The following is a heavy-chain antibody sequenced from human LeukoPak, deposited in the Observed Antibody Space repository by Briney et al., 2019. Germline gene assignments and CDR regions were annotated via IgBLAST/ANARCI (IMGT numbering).Heavy chain of an antibody. CDR3: AELGITMIGGV. Sequence: GGSLRLSCAASGFTFSTYNMNWVRQAPGKGLEWVSSISSNSNDIYYADSVKGRFTISRDNAKNSLYLQMNSLRAEDTAVYYCAELGITMIGGVWGKGTTVTISS. J-gene: IGHJ6*04. V-gene: IGHV3-21*01. D-gene: IGHD3-10*02. CDR1: GFTFSTYN. CDR2: ISSNSNDI.